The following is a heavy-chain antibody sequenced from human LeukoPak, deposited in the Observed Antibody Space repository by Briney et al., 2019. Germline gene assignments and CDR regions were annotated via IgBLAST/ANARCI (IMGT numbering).Heavy chain of an antibody. CDR1: GFIVSSNY. V-gene: IGHV3-66*01. Sequence: PGGSLRLSCAASGFIVSSNYMSWVCQAPGKGLEWVSVIYSGDSTYYADSVKGRFTISRDNSKNTLYLQVSSLRAADTAVYYCARDESRRKSHYNYALDVWGQGTTVTVSS. CDR2: IYSGDST. J-gene: IGHJ6*02. CDR3: ARDESRRKSHYNYALDV.